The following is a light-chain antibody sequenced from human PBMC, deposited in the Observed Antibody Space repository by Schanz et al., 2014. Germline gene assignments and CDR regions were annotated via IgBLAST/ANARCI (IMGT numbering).Light chain of an antibody. CDR3: HQYSDWPPWT. V-gene: IGKV3-15*01. Sequence: EIVMTQSPATLSLSPGERATLSCRASQSVSSNSLAWYQQKPGQAPRLLIFGASTRAAGVPARFSGSGSGTDFTLTISSLQSEDFAVYYCHQYSDWPPWTFGQGTTVDIK. CDR2: GAS. CDR1: QSVSSN. J-gene: IGKJ1*01.